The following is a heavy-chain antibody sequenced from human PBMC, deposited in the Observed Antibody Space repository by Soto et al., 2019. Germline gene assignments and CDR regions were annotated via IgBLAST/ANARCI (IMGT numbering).Heavy chain of an antibody. CDR2: IYRSGST. CDR1: GVSISSSNG. D-gene: IGHD1-7*01. Sequence: SEPLCLTSAVSGVSISSSNGWIWVRTPPGKGLEWIGEIYRSGSTNYNPSLKSRVTISVDKSKNQFSLKLSSVTAADTAVYYCARANWNYGGGMDGSGQGTSVNV. V-gene: IGHV4-4*02. J-gene: IGHJ6*02. CDR3: ARANWNYGGGMDG.